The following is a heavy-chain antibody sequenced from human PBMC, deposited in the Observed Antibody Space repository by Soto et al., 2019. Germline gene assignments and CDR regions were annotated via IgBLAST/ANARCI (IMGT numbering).Heavy chain of an antibody. CDR1: GFTFSSYA. CDR2: ISSNGGST. CDR3: AREAPTGYSSSWTGPFDY. V-gene: IGHV3-64*01. D-gene: IGHD6-13*01. Sequence: GGSLRLSCAASGFTFSSYAMHWVRQAPGKGLEYVSAISSNGGSTYYANSVKGRFTISRDNSKNTLYLQMGSLRAEDMAVYYCAREAPTGYSSSWTGPFDYWGQGTLVTVSS. J-gene: IGHJ4*02.